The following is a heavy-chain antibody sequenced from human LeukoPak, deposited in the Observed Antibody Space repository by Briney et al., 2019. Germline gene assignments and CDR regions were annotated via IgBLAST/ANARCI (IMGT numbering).Heavy chain of an antibody. CDR3: ARGYCSSTSCSYYFDY. D-gene: IGHD2-2*01. CDR2: ISSSSSYI. Sequence: GGSLRLSCAASGFTFGSYSMNWVRQAPGKGLEWVSSISSSSSYIYYADSVKGRFTISRDNAKNSLYLQMNSLRAEDTAVYYCARGYCSSTSCSYYFDYWGQGTLVTVSS. V-gene: IGHV3-21*01. J-gene: IGHJ4*02. CDR1: GFTFGSYS.